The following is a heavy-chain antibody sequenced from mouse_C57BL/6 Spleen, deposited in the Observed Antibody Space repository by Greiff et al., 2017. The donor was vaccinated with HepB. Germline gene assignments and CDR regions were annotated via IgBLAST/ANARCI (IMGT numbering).Heavy chain of an antibody. D-gene: IGHD2-2*01. J-gene: IGHJ3*01. Sequence: VHVKQSGPELVKPGASVKISCKASGYSFTGYYMNWVKQSPEKSLEWIGEINPSTGGTTYNQKFKAKATLTVDKSSSTAYMQLKSLTSEDSAVYYCARGLRFAYWGQGTLVTVSA. CDR2: INPSTGGT. V-gene: IGHV1-42*01. CDR1: GYSFTGYY. CDR3: ARGLRFAY.